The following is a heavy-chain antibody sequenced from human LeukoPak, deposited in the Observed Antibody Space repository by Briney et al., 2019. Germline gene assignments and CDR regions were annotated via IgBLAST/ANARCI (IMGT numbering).Heavy chain of an antibody. CDR1: GGSFSGYY. V-gene: IGHV4-34*01. D-gene: IGHD3-22*01. CDR3: VRVYDSSGSFLDY. Sequence: SETLSLTCAVYGGSFSGYYWSWIRQPPGKGLEWIGEINHSGSTNYNPSLKSRVTISVDTSKNQFSLKLSSVTAADTAVYYCVRVYDSSGSFLDYWGQGTLVTVSS. CDR2: INHSGST. J-gene: IGHJ4*02.